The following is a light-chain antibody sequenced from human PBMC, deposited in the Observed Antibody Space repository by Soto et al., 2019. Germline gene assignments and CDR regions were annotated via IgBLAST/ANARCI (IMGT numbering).Light chain of an antibody. CDR1: ESISTN. J-gene: IGKJ2*01. Sequence: EIVMTQSPATLSVSPGDRATVSCRASESISTNLAWYQQRPGQAPRLLIYGASTRATGIPARFSGSGYATEFTLTISGLESEDFAVYYCHQYNNRPPYTFGQGTQLEI. V-gene: IGKV3-15*01. CDR2: GAS. CDR3: HQYNNRPPYT.